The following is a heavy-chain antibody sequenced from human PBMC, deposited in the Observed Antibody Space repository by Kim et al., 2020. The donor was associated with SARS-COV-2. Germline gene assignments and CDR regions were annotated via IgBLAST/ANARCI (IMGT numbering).Heavy chain of an antibody. CDR3: ARGRPRSGSSYYYYYYGM. CDR1: GGSFSGYY. Sequence: SETLSLTCAVYGGSFSGYYWSWIRQPPGKGLEWIGEINHSGSTNYNPSLKSRVTISVDTSKNQFSLKLSSVTAADTAVYYCARGRPRSGSSYYYYYYGM. CDR2: INHSGST. D-gene: IGHD3-10*01. J-gene: IGHJ6*01. V-gene: IGHV4-34*01.